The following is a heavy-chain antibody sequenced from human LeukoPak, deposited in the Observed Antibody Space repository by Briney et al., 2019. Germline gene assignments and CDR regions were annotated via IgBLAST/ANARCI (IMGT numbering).Heavy chain of an antibody. D-gene: IGHD5-12*01. Sequence: ASVKVPCKASGGTFSSYTISWVRQAPGQGLEWMGRIIPILGIANYAQKFQGRVTITADKSTSTAYMELSGLRSEDTAVYYCARDDIVATRWWFDPWGQGTLVTVSS. V-gene: IGHV1-69*04. CDR2: IIPILGIA. CDR3: ARDDIVATRWWFDP. J-gene: IGHJ5*02. CDR1: GGTFSSYT.